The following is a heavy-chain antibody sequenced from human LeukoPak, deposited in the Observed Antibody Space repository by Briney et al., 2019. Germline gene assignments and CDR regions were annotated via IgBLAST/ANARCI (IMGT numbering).Heavy chain of an antibody. CDR3: ARKGGTAMVTFDY. V-gene: IGHV1-46*02. J-gene: IGHJ4*02. CDR1: GYTFNSYY. Sequence: ASVKVSCKASGYTFNSYYIHWVRQAPGQGPEWMGIINPSGGSTSYAQKFQGRVTMTRDTSTSTVYMGLSSLRSEDTAVYYCARKGGTAMVTFDYWGQGTLVTVSS. CDR2: INPSGGST. D-gene: IGHD5-18*01.